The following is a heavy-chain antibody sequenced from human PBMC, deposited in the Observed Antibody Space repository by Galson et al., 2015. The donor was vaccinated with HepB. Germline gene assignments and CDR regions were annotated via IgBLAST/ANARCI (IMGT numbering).Heavy chain of an antibody. V-gene: IGHV3-30*03. J-gene: IGHJ6*03. CDR3: ARSRKVPAATSDYYYYMDV. D-gene: IGHD2-2*01. Sequence: SLRLSCAASGFTFSSYGMHWVRQAPGKGLEWVAVISYDGSNKYYADSVKGRFTISRDNSKNTLYLQMNSLRAEDTAVYYCARSRKVPAATSDYYYYMDVWGKGTTVTVSS. CDR1: GFTFSSYG. CDR2: ISYDGSNK.